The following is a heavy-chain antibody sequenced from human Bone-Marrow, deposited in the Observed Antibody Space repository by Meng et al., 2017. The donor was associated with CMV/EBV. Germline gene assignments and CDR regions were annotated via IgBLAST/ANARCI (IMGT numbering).Heavy chain of an antibody. CDR1: GGSFSGYY. CDR3: ARYHISSSDYYYYGMDF. Sequence: SETLSLTCAVYGGSFSGYYWSWIRQPPGKGLEWIGEINHSGSTNYNPSLKSRVTILVDTSKNQFSLKLSSVTAADTAVYYCARYHISSSDYYYYGMDFWGQGTTVTVSS. V-gene: IGHV4-34*01. D-gene: IGHD6-6*01. CDR2: INHSGST. J-gene: IGHJ6*02.